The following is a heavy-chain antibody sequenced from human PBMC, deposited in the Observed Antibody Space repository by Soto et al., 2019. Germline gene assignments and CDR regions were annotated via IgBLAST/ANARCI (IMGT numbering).Heavy chain of an antibody. CDR3: ARGRSLIILLWFGTPFDY. V-gene: IGHV4-34*01. Sequence: SETLSLTCAVYGGSFSGYYWSWIRQPTGKGLEWIGEINHSGSTNYNPSLKSRVTISVDTSKNQFSLKLSSVTAADTAVYYCARGRSLIILLWFGTPFDYWGQGTLVTVSS. J-gene: IGHJ4*02. D-gene: IGHD3-10*01. CDR2: INHSGST. CDR1: GGSFSGYY.